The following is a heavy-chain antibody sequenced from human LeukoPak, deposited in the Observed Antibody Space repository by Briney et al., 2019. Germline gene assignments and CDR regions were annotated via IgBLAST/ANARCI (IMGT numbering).Heavy chain of an antibody. CDR3: TTAAGYNYGQY. Sequence: GGSLRLSCAASGFTVSSNYMNWVRQAPGKGLEWVSALYIGGNTYYADSVRGRFTISRDNSKNTLYLQMNSLRAEDTAIYYCTTAAGYNYGQYWGQGTLVTVSS. V-gene: IGHV3-53*01. J-gene: IGHJ4*02. CDR2: LYIGGNT. D-gene: IGHD5-18*01. CDR1: GFTVSSNY.